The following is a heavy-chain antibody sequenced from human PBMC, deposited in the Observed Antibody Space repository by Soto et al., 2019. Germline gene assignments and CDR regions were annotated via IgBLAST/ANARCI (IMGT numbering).Heavy chain of an antibody. CDR1: GFSFSNYD. D-gene: IGHD2-2*01. CDR2: IGAARDP. CDR3: ARAYTGQLPRRADYYYALDV. J-gene: IGHJ6*02. Sequence: GGSLRLSCAASGFSFSNYDMHWVRQVSGKALEWVSAIGAARDPYYLGSVKGRFTVSRDNVQKSLYLQMNNLRAEDTAVYYCARAYTGQLPRRADYYYALDVWGRGTPVTVSS. V-gene: IGHV3-13*05.